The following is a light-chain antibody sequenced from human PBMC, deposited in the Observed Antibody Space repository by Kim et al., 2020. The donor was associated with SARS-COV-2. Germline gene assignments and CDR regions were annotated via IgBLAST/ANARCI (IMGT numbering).Light chain of an antibody. CDR1: NIGSKN. V-gene: IGLV3-9*01. J-gene: IGLJ1*01. CDR2: RDS. Sequence: VSVALGQTARITCGGNNIGSKNVHWYQQKPGQAPVLVIYRDSNRPSGIPERFSGSNSGNTATLTISRAQAGDEADYYCQVWDSSVFGTGTKVTVL. CDR3: QVWDSSV.